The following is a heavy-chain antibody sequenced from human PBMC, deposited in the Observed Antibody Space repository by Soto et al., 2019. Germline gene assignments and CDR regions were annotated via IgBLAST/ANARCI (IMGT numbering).Heavy chain of an antibody. CDR1: GGTFSSYA. CDR3: ARDRRSDYDFWSGYSPAPTWFDP. D-gene: IGHD3-3*01. CDR2: IIPIFGTA. Sequence: SVKVSCKASGGTFSSYAISWVRQAPGQGLEWMGGIIPIFGTANYAQRFQGRVTITADESTSTAYMELSSLRSEDTAVYYCARDRRSDYDFWSGYSPAPTWFDPWGQGTLVTVSS. V-gene: IGHV1-69*13. J-gene: IGHJ5*02.